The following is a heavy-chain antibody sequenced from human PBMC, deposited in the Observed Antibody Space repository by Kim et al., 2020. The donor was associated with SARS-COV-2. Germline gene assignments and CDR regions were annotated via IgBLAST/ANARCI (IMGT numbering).Heavy chain of an antibody. J-gene: IGHJ4*02. D-gene: IGHD2-21*02. CDR1: GFTFSSYA. CDR3: AKYFGGLINCGGDCYHPSPSIDY. V-gene: IGHV3-23*01. CDR2: ISGSGGST. Sequence: GGSLRLSCAASGFTFSSYAMSWVRQAPGKGLEWVSAISGSGGSTYYADSVKGRFTISRDNSKNTLYLQMNSLRDEDTAVYYCAKYFGGLINCGGDCYHPSPSIDYWGQGALVTVSS.